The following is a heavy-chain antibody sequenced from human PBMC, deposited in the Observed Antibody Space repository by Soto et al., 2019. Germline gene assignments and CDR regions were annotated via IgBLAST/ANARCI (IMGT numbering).Heavy chain of an antibody. D-gene: IGHD4-4*01. V-gene: IGHV1-69*01. J-gene: IGHJ6*02. CDR2: IIPIFGTA. CDR1: GGTFSSYA. CDR3: ARDGRDYKGWDCMDV. Sequence: QVQLVQSGAEVKKPGSSVKVSCKAFGGTFSSYAISWVRLAPGQGLEWMGGIIPIFGTANYAQKFQGRVTITADESTSTAYMELSSLRSEDTTVYYCARDGRDYKGWDCMDVWGQGPTVTVSS.